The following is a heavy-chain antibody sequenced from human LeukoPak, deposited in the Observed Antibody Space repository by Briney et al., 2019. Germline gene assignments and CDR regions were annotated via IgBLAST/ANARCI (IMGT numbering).Heavy chain of an antibody. D-gene: IGHD2-2*01. J-gene: IGHJ6*02. CDR3: AKDGGYCSSTWGLCDYGMDV. V-gene: IGHV3-30*18. Sequence: QPGGSLRLSCAASGFTFSRYGMHWVRQGPGKGLEWVAVISYDGSNKYNADSVKGRFTISRDNSKNTLYLQMNSLRAEDTAVYYCAKDGGYCSSTWGLCDYGMDVWGQGTTVTVSS. CDR1: GFTFSRYG. CDR2: ISYDGSNK.